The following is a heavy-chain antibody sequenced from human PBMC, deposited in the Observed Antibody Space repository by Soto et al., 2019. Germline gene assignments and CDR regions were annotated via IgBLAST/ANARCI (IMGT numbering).Heavy chain of an antibody. CDR3: ARCERGNYGDYFPLRPYVMDV. J-gene: IGHJ6*02. CDR2: INPNSGGT. V-gene: IGHV1-2*04. D-gene: IGHD4-17*01. Sequence: QVQLVQSGAEVKKPGASVKVSCKASGYTFTGYYMHWVRQAPGQGLEWMGWINPNSGGTNYAQKFQCWDTMTRDTSMSTACMEQSRLRSDDTAVYYCARCERGNYGDYFPLRPYVMDVCGLGTTVTVSS. CDR1: GYTFTGYY.